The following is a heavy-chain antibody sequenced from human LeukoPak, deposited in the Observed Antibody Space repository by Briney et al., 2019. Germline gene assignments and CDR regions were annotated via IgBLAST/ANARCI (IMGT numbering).Heavy chain of an antibody. J-gene: IGHJ5*02. Sequence: ASVKVSCKASGYTFTSYYMHWVRQAPGQELGWMGIINPSGGSTSYGQKFQGRVTMTRDTSTSTVYMELSSLRSEDTAVYYCARAYCSSTSCYSRFDPWGQGTLVTVSS. CDR1: GYTFTSYY. D-gene: IGHD2-2*01. V-gene: IGHV1-46*01. CDR2: INPSGGST. CDR3: ARAYCSSTSCYSRFDP.